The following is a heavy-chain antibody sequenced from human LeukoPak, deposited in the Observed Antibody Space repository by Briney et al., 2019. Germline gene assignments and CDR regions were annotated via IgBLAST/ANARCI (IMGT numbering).Heavy chain of an antibody. CDR1: GFTFSSYA. CDR2: ISGSGGST. Sequence: GGSLRLSCAASGFTFSSYAMSWVRQPPGKGLEWISAISGSGGSTYYADSVKGRFTISRNNSKNTLYLQMNSLRAEDTAVYYCAKEGPSIWFGEFDGFDYWGQGTLVTVSS. CDR3: AKEGPSIWFGEFDGFDY. J-gene: IGHJ4*02. D-gene: IGHD3-10*01. V-gene: IGHV3-23*01.